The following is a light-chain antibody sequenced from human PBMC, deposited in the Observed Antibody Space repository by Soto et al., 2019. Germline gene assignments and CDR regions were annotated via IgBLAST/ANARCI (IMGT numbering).Light chain of an antibody. Sequence: DIVMTQSPDSLAVSLGERATINCKSSRSVLYTSNNKNYLAWYQQKPGQPPEPLIYWASTRESGVPDRISGSGSGTDFTLTISSLQAEDVAVYYCQQYYSTPPTFGGGTRVEIK. CDR2: WAS. CDR3: QQYYSTPPT. CDR1: RSVLYTSNNKNY. J-gene: IGKJ4*01. V-gene: IGKV4-1*01.